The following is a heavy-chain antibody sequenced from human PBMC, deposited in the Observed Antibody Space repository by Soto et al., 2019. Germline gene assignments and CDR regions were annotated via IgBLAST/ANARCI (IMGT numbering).Heavy chain of an antibody. CDR3: TTGSIVLMVYAIHAEYFQH. D-gene: IGHD2-8*01. Sequence: GGSLRLSCAASGFTFSNAWMSWVRQAPGKGLEWVGRIKSKTDGGTTDYAAPGKGRFTISRDDSKNTLYLQMNSLKTEDTAVYYCTTGSIVLMVYAIHAEYFQHWGQGTLVTVSS. CDR2: IKSKTDGGTT. CDR1: GFTFSNAW. J-gene: IGHJ1*01. V-gene: IGHV3-15*01.